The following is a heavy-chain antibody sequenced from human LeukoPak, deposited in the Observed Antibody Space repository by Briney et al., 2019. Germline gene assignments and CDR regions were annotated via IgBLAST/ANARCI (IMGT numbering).Heavy chain of an antibody. Sequence: ASVRVSCKVSGYTFGDLSVHWVRQAPGKGLEWMGGYDPAEGKNIDAQKFQGRVTITADKSTSTAYMELSSLRSEDTAVYYCASPHPTYCGGDCYFDYYYYGMDVWGQGTTVTVSS. CDR3: ASPHPTYCGGDCYFDYYYYGMDV. CDR1: GYTFGDLS. V-gene: IGHV1-24*01. D-gene: IGHD2-21*02. J-gene: IGHJ6*02. CDR2: YDPAEGKN.